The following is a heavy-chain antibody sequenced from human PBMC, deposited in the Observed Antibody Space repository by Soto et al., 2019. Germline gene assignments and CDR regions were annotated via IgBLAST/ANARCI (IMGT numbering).Heavy chain of an antibody. V-gene: IGHV3-23*01. J-gene: IGHJ6*03. CDR2: ISGSGGST. CDR1: GFTFSSYA. Sequence: EVQLLESGGGLVQPGGSLRLSCAASGFTFSSYAMSWVRQAPGKGLEWVSAISGSGGSTYYADSVKGRFTISRDNSKNTLYLQMNSLRAEDTAVYYCAKAYYYGSGSYYFSEAYYYYYYMDVRGKGTTVTVSS. D-gene: IGHD3-10*01. CDR3: AKAYYYGSGSYYFSEAYYYYYYMDV.